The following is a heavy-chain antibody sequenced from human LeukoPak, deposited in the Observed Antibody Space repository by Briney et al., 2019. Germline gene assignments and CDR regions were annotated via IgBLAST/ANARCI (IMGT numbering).Heavy chain of an antibody. CDR1: GFTFSSYS. D-gene: IGHD2-2*01. V-gene: IGHV3-23*01. CDR3: AIRLPAAPGINDY. CDR2: ISGSGGST. J-gene: IGHJ4*02. Sequence: TGGSLRLSCAASGFTFSSYSMNWVRQAPGKGLEWVSAISGSGGSTYYADSVKGRFTISRDNSKNTLYLQMNSLRAEDTAVYYCAIRLPAAPGINDYWGQGTLVTVSS.